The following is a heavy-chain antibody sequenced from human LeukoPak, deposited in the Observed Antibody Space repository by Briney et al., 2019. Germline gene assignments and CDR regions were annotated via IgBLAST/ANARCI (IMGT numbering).Heavy chain of an antibody. D-gene: IGHD3-22*01. CDR2: IIPIFGTA. Sequence: SVKVSCKASGGTFSSYAISWVRQAPGQGLEWMGGIIPIFGTANYAQKFQGRVTITADESTSTAYMELSSLRSEDTAVYYCARATRDYYDSSPRDYWGQGTLVTVSS. CDR1: GGTFSSYA. J-gene: IGHJ4*02. V-gene: IGHV1-69*13. CDR3: ARATRDYYDSSPRDY.